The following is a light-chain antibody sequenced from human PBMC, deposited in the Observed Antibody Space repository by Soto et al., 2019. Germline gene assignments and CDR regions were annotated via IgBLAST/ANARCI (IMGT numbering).Light chain of an antibody. Sequence: EIVLTQSPATLSLSPVERATLSCRASQSVSSYYLAWYQQKPGQAPRLLIYGASSRATGIPDRFSGSGSGTDFTLTISSLEPEDSAVYFCHQYADSPQTCGQGTKVDIK. CDR2: GAS. J-gene: IGKJ2*01. CDR3: HQYADSPQT. V-gene: IGKV3-20*01. CDR1: QSVSSYY.